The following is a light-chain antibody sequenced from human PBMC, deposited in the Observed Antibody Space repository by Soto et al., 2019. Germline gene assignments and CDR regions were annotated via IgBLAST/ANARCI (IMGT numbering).Light chain of an antibody. J-gene: IGLJ2*01. CDR3: CSYAGSSTLV. CDR1: SSDVGSSNL. CDR2: EVS. Sequence: QSALTQPASVSGSPGQSITISCTGTSSDVGSSNLVSWYQQHPGKAPKLMIYEVSKRPSGVSNRFSGSKSGNTASLTISGLQAEDEADYYCCSYAGSSTLVFGGGTKLTV. V-gene: IGLV2-23*02.